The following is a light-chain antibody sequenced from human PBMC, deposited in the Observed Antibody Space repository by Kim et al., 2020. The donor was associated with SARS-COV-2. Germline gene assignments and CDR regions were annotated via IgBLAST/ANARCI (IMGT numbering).Light chain of an antibody. J-gene: IGKJ2*01. CDR1: QSVSNSY. V-gene: IGKV3D-7*01. CDR3: QQDYNLPYT. CDR2: GAS. Sequence: PGERVTLSCRASQSVSNSYLTWYQQKPGQAPRLLIYGASTRATSIPARFSGSGSGTDFTLTISSLQPEDFAVYYCQQDYNLPYTFGQGTKLEI.